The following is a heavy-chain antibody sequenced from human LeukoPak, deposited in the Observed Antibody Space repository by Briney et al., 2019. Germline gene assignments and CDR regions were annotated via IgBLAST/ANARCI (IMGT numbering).Heavy chain of an antibody. J-gene: IGHJ4*02. V-gene: IGHV4-30-4*08. Sequence: PSETLSLTCTVSGGSISSGDYYWSWIRQPPGKGLEWIGYIYYSGSTYYNPSLKSRVTISVDTSKNQFSLKLNSVTAADTAVYYCARVVWGIAAAGYYFDYWGQGTLVTVSS. CDR3: ARVVWGIAAAGYYFDY. CDR1: GGSISSGDYY. D-gene: IGHD6-13*01. CDR2: IYYSGST.